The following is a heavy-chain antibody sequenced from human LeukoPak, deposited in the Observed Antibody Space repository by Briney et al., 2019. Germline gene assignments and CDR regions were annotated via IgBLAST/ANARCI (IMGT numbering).Heavy chain of an antibody. V-gene: IGHV3-30-3*01. CDR2: ISYDGSNK. D-gene: IGHD6-19*01. CDR3: ARESLSSGSFDY. CDR1: GVTFSSYA. Sequence: GGSLRLSCAASGVTFSSYAMHWVRQAPGKGLEWVAVISYDGSNKYYADSVKGRFTISRDNSKNTLYLQMNSLRAEDTAVYYCARESLSSGSFDYWGQGTLVTVSS. J-gene: IGHJ4*02.